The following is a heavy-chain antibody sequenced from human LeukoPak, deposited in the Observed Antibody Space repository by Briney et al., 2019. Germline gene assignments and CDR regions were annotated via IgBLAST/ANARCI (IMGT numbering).Heavy chain of an antibody. V-gene: IGHV4-59*01. CDR2: IYYSGST. CDR1: GGSISSYY. J-gene: IGHJ6*02. CDR3: ARAPTFYYYDSSGQYYYYYYGMDV. Sequence: SETLSLTCTVSGGSISSYYWSWIRQPPGKGLEWIGYIYYSGSTNYNPSLKSRVTISVDTSKNQFSLKLSSVTAADTAVYYCARAPTFYYYDSSGQYYYYYYGMDVWGQGTTVTVSS. D-gene: IGHD3-22*01.